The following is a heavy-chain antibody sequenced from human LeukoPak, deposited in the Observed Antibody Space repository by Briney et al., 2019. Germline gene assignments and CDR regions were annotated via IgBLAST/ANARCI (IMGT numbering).Heavy chain of an antibody. V-gene: IGHV3-21*01. CDR2: ISSSSSYI. D-gene: IGHD3-22*01. CDR3: AKDLDYYDSSGYYVGWFDP. Sequence: GGSLRLSCAASGFTFSSYSMNWVRQAPGKGLEWVSSISSSSSYIYYADSVKGRFTISRDNAKNSLYLQMNSLRAEDTAVYYCAKDLDYYDSSGYYVGWFDPWGQGTLVTVSS. CDR1: GFTFSSYS. J-gene: IGHJ5*02.